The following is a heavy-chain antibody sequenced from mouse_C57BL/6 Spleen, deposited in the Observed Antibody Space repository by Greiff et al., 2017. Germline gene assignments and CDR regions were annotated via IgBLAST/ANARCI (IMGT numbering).Heavy chain of an antibody. Sequence: QVQLQQPGAELVRPGSSVKLSCKASGYTFTSYWMHWVKQRPIQGLEWIGNIDPSDSETHYNQKFKDKATLTVDKSSSTAYMQLSSLTSEDSAVYYCAREADYYGSSSYYFDYWGQGTTLTVSS. CDR2: IDPSDSET. J-gene: IGHJ2*01. V-gene: IGHV1-52*01. D-gene: IGHD1-1*01. CDR1: GYTFTSYW. CDR3: AREADYYGSSSYYFDY.